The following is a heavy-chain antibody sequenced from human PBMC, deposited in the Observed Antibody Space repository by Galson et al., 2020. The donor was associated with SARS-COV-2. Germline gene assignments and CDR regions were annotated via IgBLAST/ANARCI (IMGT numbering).Heavy chain of an antibody. CDR2: IYPGDSDT. V-gene: IGHV5-51*01. D-gene: IGHD6-19*01. Sequence: GESLKISCKGSGYSFTSYWIGWVRQMPGKGLEWMGIIYPGDSDTRYSPSFQGQVTISADKSISTAYLQWSSLKASDTAMYYCARRTAEYSSGWYNWYFDLWGQGTLVTVSS. J-gene: IGHJ2*01. CDR1: GYSFTSYW. CDR3: ARRTAEYSSGWYNWYFDL.